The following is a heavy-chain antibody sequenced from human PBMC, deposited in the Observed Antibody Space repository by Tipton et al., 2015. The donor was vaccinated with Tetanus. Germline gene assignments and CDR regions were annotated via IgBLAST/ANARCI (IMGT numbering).Heavy chain of an antibody. CDR1: GSSITSTTHY. V-gene: IGHV4-39*01. D-gene: IGHD3-22*01. CDR2: IYYSGST. J-gene: IGHJ1*01. Sequence: TLSLTCSVSGSSITSTTHYWGWIRQAPGKGLEWIGIIYYSGSTYYNASLRSRVTISVDTSKNQFSLQLRSVTAADTAVYYCARQATLNYYYVVYFHDWGQGTLVTVSS. CDR3: ARQATLNYYYVVYFHD.